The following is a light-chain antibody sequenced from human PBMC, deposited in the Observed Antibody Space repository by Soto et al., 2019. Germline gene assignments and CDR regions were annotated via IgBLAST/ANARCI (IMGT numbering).Light chain of an antibody. CDR1: QSVSSN. CDR2: GAS. J-gene: IGKJ1*01. V-gene: IGKV3-15*01. CDR3: QQYNNWPRT. Sequence: EIVMTQSPATLSVSPGERATLSCRASQSVSSNLAWYQQKPGQAPRLLIYGASTRATGIPARFSGSRSGTEFTLTLSRLQSEDFAVYYCQQYNNWPRTFGQGTKVEIK.